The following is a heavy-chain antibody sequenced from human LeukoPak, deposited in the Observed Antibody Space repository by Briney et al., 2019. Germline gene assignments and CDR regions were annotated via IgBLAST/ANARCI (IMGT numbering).Heavy chain of an antibody. J-gene: IGHJ6*03. V-gene: IGHV3-21*01. CDR1: GFTFSSYS. Sequence: GGSLRLSCAASGFTFSSYSMNWVRQAPGKGLEWVSSISSSSRSYIYYADSVKGRFTISRDNAKNSLYLQMNSLRAEDTAVYYCAREHSGYDFPGRDYYYMDVWGKGTTVTVSS. D-gene: IGHD5-12*01. CDR2: ISSSSRSYI. CDR3: AREHSGYDFPGRDYYYMDV.